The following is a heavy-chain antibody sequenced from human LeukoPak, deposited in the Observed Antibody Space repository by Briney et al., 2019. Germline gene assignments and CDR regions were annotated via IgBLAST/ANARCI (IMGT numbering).Heavy chain of an antibody. J-gene: IGHJ4*02. V-gene: IGHV3-21*01. D-gene: IGHD3-10*01. CDR2: ISSSSSYI. Sequence: PGGSLRLSCAASGFTFSSYSMNWVRQAPGKGLEWVSSISSSSSYIYYADSVKGRFTISRDNAKNSLYLQMNSLRAEDTAVYYCARDYYGSGSYYKGSGFRYWGQGTLVTVSS. CDR1: GFTFSSYS. CDR3: ARDYYGSGSYYKGSGFRY.